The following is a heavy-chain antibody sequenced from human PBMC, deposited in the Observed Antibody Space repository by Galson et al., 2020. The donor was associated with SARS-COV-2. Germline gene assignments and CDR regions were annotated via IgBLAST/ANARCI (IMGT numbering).Heavy chain of an antibody. CDR3: ARENSYYDY. J-gene: IGHJ4*02. V-gene: IGHV1-2*02. CDR2: INPNSGGT. Sequence: FTDYYMHWVRLAPGQGLEWMGWINPNSGGTSYAQKFQGRVTMTRDTSINTAYMELSRLRSDDTAVYYCARENSYYDYWGQGTLVTVSS. CDR1: FTDYY.